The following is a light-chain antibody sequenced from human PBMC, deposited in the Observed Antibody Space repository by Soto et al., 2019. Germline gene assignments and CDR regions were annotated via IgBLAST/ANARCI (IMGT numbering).Light chain of an antibody. Sequence: DIQMTQSPSTLSASVGVTVTITCRASQSLSYWLAWYQQKPGQAPKLRIHKASTLESGVPSRFSGSGSGTEFTLTISSLQPDDFATFYCQQYDRFPYTFGQGTKLEIK. CDR3: QQYDRFPYT. CDR1: QSLSYW. V-gene: IGKV1-5*03. J-gene: IGKJ2*01. CDR2: KAS.